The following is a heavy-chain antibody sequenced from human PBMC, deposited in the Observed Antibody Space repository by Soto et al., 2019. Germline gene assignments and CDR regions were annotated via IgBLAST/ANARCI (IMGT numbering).Heavy chain of an antibody. Sequence: QVQLVESGGGVVQPGTSLRLSCAASGFTFSSYGMQWVRQAPGKGLECVALTLHDGSNDYYVDSVKGRFTISRDNSKKTLYLQMNSLRSEDTADYYCATYYYSSGPPRSYYLDNWGQGTRVSVSS. V-gene: IGHV3-30*03. CDR3: ATYYYSSGPPRSYYLDN. D-gene: IGHD3-22*01. CDR2: TLHDGSND. J-gene: IGHJ4*02. CDR1: GFTFSSYG.